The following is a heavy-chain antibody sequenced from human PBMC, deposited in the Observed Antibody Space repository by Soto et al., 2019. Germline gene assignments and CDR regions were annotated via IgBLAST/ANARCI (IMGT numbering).Heavy chain of an antibody. CDR2: IYFSGST. CDR3: ARVNSGRNWFDP. D-gene: IGHD6-19*01. V-gene: IGHV4-61*01. CDR1: GDSVSSASFY. Sequence: SETLSLTCTVSGDSVSSASFYWIWIRQAPGKGLEWIGFIYFSGSTNYNPSLKSQVTMSLDTSKNQFSLKLRSVTPADTAVYFCARVNSGRNWFDPWGQGXLVTVYS. J-gene: IGHJ5*02.